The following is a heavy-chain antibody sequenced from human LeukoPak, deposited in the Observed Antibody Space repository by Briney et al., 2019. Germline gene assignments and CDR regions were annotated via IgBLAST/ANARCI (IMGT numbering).Heavy chain of an antibody. CDR2: IYYSGST. D-gene: IGHD3-9*01. CDR3: ASEGLRYFDWLSPFDY. V-gene: IGHV4-61*08. Sequence: SETLSLTCTVSGGSISNTDYYWSWIRQPPGKGLEWIGYIYYSGSTNYNPSLKSRVTISVDTSKNQFSLKLSSVTAADTAVYYCASEGLRYFDWLSPFDYWGQGTLVTVSS. J-gene: IGHJ4*02. CDR1: GGSISNTDYY.